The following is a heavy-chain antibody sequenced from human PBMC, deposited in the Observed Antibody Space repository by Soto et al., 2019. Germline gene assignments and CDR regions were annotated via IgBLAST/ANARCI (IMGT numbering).Heavy chain of an antibody. CDR1: GGTVSGYA. CDR2: IIPIFGIT. Sequence: QAHLMQSGAEVKKPGSSVKLSCKASGGTVSGYAISWVRQRPGRGLEWMGGIIPIFGITTYAEKFQGRITLAADESTGTAFMDLRSLISEDTAVYYCARDPRSITGTTSSEDFQFWGPGTLVSVSS. D-gene: IGHD1-20*01. CDR3: ARDPRSITGTTSSEDFQF. J-gene: IGHJ1*01. V-gene: IGHV1-69*01.